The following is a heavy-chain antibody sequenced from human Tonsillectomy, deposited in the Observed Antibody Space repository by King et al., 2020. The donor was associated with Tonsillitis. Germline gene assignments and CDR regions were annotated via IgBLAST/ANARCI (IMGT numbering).Heavy chain of an antibody. CDR2: IYYSGST. V-gene: IGHV4-39*01. J-gene: IGHJ3*02. CDR1: GGSISSSSYY. CDR3: ARRKLYGSGWESEGFFGAFDI. Sequence: LQLQESGPGLVKPSETLSLTCTVSGGSISSSSYYWGWIRQPPGKGLEWIGSIYYSGSTYYNPSLKSRVTISVDTSKNQFSLKLSSVTAADTAVYYCARRKLYGSGWESEGFFGAFDIWGQGTMVTVSS. D-gene: IGHD6-19*01.